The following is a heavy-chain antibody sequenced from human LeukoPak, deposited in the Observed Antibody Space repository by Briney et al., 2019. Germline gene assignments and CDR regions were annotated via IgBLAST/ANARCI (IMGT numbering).Heavy chain of an antibody. V-gene: IGHV1-69*04. J-gene: IGHJ6*02. D-gene: IGHD3-10*01. CDR2: IIPILGIA. CDR3: ARDTAMVRGVSYYYYGMDV. CDR1: GGTFSSYA. Sequence: GASVNVSCTASGGTFSSYAISCVRQAPGQGLEWMGRIIPILGIANYAQKFQGRVTITADKSTSTAYMELSSLRSEDTAVYYCARDTAMVRGVSYYYYGMDVWGQGTTVTVSS.